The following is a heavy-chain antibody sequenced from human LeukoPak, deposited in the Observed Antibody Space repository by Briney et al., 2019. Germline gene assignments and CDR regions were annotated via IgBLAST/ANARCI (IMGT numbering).Heavy chain of an antibody. CDR2: INHSGST. CDR3: ARGVAISTADY. J-gene: IGHJ4*02. D-gene: IGHD1-26*01. V-gene: IGHV4-34*01. CDR1: GGSFSGYY. Sequence: PSETLSLTCAVCGGSFSGYYWSWIRQPPGKGLEWIGEINHSGSTNYNPSLKSRGTISVDTSKNQFSLKLSSVTAADTAVYYCARGVAISTADYWGQGTLVTVSS.